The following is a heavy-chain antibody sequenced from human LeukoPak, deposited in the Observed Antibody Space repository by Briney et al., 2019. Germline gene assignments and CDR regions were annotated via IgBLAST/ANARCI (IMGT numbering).Heavy chain of an antibody. V-gene: IGHV3-30*18. J-gene: IGHJ4*02. D-gene: IGHD5-12*01. Sequence: GGSLRLSCAASGFTFSSYGMHWVRQAPGKGLEWVAVISYDGSNKYYADSVKGRFTISRDNSKNTLYLQMNSLRAEDTAVYYCAKVATTSPDYYFDYWGQGTLVTVSS. CDR1: GFTFSSYG. CDR2: ISYDGSNK. CDR3: AKVATTSPDYYFDY.